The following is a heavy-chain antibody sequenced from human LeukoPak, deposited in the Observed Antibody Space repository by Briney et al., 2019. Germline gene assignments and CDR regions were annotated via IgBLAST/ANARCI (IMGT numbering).Heavy chain of an antibody. J-gene: IGHJ6*03. D-gene: IGHD4-17*01. CDR2: IRSKAYGGTT. Sequence: PGGSLRLSCTASGFTFGDYAMSWFRQAPGKGLEWVGFIRSKAYGGTTEYAASVKGRFTISRDDSKIIAYLQMNSLKTEDTAVYYCTRGDGDEMYYYYYYMDVWGKGITVTVSS. CDR3: TRGDGDEMYYYYYYMDV. CDR1: GFTFGDYA. V-gene: IGHV3-49*03.